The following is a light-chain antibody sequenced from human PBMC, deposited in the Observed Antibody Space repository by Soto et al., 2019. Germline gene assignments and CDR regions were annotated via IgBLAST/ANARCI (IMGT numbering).Light chain of an antibody. CDR1: QGIGST. CDR3: QQYGRSPFT. Sequence: EIIMTQSPATLSVSPGECATLSCRASQGIGSTLAWYQHKPGQTPRLLIYDTSTRATGVPARFSGSRSGTQFTLTISRLEPEDFAVYYCQQYGRSPFTFGQGTKLQIK. J-gene: IGKJ2*01. V-gene: IGKV3-15*01. CDR2: DTS.